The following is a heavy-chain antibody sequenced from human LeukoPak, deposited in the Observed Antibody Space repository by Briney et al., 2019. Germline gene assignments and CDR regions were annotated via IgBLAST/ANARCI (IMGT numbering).Heavy chain of an antibody. CDR1: GFTFSSYS. V-gene: IGHV3-21*04. CDR2: ISSSSSYI. CDR3: AKAPPMVRGPYYFDY. D-gene: IGHD3-10*01. J-gene: IGHJ4*02. Sequence: GGSLRLSCAASGFTFSSYSMNWVRQAPGKGLEWVSSISSSSSYIYYADSVKGRFTISRDNSKNTLYLQMNSLRAEDTAVYYCAKAPPMVRGPYYFDYWGQGTLVTVSS.